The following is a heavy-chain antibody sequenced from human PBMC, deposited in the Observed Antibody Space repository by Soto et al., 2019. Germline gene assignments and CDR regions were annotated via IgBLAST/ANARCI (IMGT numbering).Heavy chain of an antibody. J-gene: IGHJ4*02. CDR1: GYTFTSYA. Sequence: QVQLVQSGAEEKKPGASVKASCKASGYTFTSYAMNWVGQAPGQRLEWRGWINAGNGKTKYSQKLQGRVTITRDTSASTAYMELSSRRSEYTAVYSCASSILVVIALDYWGQGTLVTVSS. D-gene: IGHD2-21*01. CDR2: INAGNGKT. CDR3: ASSILVVIALDY. V-gene: IGHV1-3*05.